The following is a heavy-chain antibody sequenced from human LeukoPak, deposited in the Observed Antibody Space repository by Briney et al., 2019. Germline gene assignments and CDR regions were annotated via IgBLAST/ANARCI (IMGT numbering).Heavy chain of an antibody. CDR3: ARGRITFGGVIVGRFDY. CDR1: GGSFSGYY. Sequence: KPSETLSLTCAVYGGSFSGYYWSWIRQPPGKGLERIGEINHSGSTNYSPSLKSRVTISVDTSKNQFSLKLSSVTAADTAVYYCARGRITFGGVIVGRFDYWGQGTLVTVSS. D-gene: IGHD3-16*02. CDR2: INHSGST. V-gene: IGHV4-34*01. J-gene: IGHJ4*02.